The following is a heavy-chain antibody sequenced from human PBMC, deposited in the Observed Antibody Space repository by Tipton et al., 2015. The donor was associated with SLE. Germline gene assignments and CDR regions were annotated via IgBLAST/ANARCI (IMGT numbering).Heavy chain of an antibody. J-gene: IGHJ3*02. CDR2: IYYSGST. Sequence: LSLTCTVSGGSISSSSYYWGWIRQPPGKGLEWIGSIYYSGSTYYNPSLKSRVTISVDTSKNQFSLKLSSVTAADTAVYYCARKVNGQRWLQWGAFDIWGQGTMVTVSS. CDR1: GGSISSSSYY. D-gene: IGHD5-24*01. V-gene: IGHV4-39*07. CDR3: ARKVNGQRWLQWGAFDI.